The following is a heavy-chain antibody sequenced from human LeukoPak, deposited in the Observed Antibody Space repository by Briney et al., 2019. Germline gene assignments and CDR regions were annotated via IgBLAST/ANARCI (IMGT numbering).Heavy chain of an antibody. D-gene: IGHD6-13*01. CDR3: ARDRIAPALGIGY. Sequence: GGSLRLSCAASAFTFNTYWMHWVRQVPGRGLEWVSRINGDESSTSYADSVKGRFTISRDNAKNTLYLQMNSLRAEDTAVYYCARDRIAPALGIGYWGQGTLVTVSS. CDR2: INGDESST. J-gene: IGHJ4*02. CDR1: AFTFNTYW. V-gene: IGHV3-74*01.